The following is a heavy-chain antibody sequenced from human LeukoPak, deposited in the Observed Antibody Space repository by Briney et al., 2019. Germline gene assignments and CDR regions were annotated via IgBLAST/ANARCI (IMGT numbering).Heavy chain of an antibody. V-gene: IGHV3-33*01. CDR3: ARALYCSGGSCTGNDN. CDR1: GFTFSSYG. J-gene: IGHJ4*02. D-gene: IGHD2-15*01. CDR2: IWYDGSNK. Sequence: PGGSLRLSCAASGFTFSSYGMHWVRQAPGKGLEWVAVIWYDGSNKYYADSVKGRFTISRDNSKNTLYLQMNSLRAEDTAVYYCARALYCSGGSCTGNDNWGQGTLVTVSS.